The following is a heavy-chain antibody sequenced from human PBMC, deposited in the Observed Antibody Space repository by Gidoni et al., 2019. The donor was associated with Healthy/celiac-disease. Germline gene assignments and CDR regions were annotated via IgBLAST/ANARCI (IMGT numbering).Heavy chain of an antibody. Sequence: QVQLVESGGGVVQPGRSLRLSCSASGFTFRSFALHWVRQAPGKGLEWLAVTSYDGSNKYYADSVKGRFTTSRDNSKNTLYLQMNSLRAEDTAVYYCARALTVAGTGFDYWGQGTLVTVSS. V-gene: IGHV3-30-3*01. D-gene: IGHD6-19*01. CDR3: ARALTVAGTGFDY. CDR1: GFTFRSFA. CDR2: TSYDGSNK. J-gene: IGHJ4*02.